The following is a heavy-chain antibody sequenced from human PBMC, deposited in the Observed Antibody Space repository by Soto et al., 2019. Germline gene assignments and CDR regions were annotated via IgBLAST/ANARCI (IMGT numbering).Heavy chain of an antibody. Sequence: SKTLPLTFTVSDASISSYYWSWIRQRPGKSLGWMSYIYYSARTNYNPPLKSRVTVSVDTSTNRFSPKLSSVNASDTPVYYCSIEGFSISWHQAACDIWGKGTMAPV. CDR1: DASISSYY. V-gene: IGHV4-59*01. CDR2: IYYSART. D-gene: IGHD6-13*01. CDR3: SIEGFSISWHQAACDI. J-gene: IGHJ3*02.